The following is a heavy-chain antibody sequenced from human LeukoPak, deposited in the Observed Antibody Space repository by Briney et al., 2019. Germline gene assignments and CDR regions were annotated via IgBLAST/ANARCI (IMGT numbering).Heavy chain of an antibody. D-gene: IGHD3-10*01. CDR3: ARSLAYGSGSYPLSVSFDY. CDR2: IYSGGST. CDR1: GFTVSSSY. V-gene: IGHV3-53*01. Sequence: GGSLRLSCAASGFTVSSSYMSWVRQAPGKGLEWVSVIYSGGSTYYADSVKGRFTISRDNSKNTLYLQMNSLRAEVTAVYYCARSLAYGSGSYPLSVSFDYWGQGTLVTVFS. J-gene: IGHJ4*02.